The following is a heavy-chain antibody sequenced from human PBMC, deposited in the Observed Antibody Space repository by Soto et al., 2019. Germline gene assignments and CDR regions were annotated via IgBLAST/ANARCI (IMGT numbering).Heavy chain of an antibody. CDR2: ISDSGST. CDR1: GGSRSGYY. D-gene: IGHD3-22*01. CDR3: ARNRSGSRGVDF. V-gene: IGHV4-34*01. J-gene: IGHJ4*02. Sequence: SETLSLTCPVFGGSRSGYYWIWIRQSPEKGLEWIGEISDSGSTKYNPSLKGRVTILLDTSENQFSLRLNSVTAADTAVYYCARNRSGSRGVDFWGQGFQVTVSS.